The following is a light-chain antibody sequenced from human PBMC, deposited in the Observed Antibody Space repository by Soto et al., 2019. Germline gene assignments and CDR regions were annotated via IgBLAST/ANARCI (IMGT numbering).Light chain of an antibody. CDR2: ATS. CDR1: HRVSSY. Sequence: EMVMTQSPATLSVSPGERATLSCRASHRVSSYLAWYQQKPGQAPRLLIFATSTRATGIPARFSGSGSGTEFTLTISSLQSEDFAVYYCQQYNNWPLTFGGGTKVDI. J-gene: IGKJ4*01. CDR3: QQYNNWPLT. V-gene: IGKV3-15*01.